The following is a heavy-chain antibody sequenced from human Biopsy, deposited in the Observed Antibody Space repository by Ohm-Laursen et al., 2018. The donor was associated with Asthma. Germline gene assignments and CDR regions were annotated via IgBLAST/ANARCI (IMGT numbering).Heavy chain of an antibody. CDR1: GFTFNSYW. D-gene: IGHD2-8*01. V-gene: IGHV3-7*01. CDR2: IKKDGSEE. CDR3: ARGGYCTSPTCPWGRYATDV. Sequence: GSLRLSCTASGFTFNSYWMSWVRQAPGKGLEWVANIKKDGSEEYYVDSVKGRFTISRDNAKNSLFLHTNSLRAGDSAVYYCARGGYCTSPTCPWGRYATDVWGQGTTVTVS. J-gene: IGHJ6*02.